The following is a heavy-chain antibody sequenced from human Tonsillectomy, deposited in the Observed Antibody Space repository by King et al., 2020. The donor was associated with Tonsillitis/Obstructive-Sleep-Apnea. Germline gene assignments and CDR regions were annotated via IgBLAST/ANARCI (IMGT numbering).Heavy chain of an antibody. CDR2: IYWDDDK. CDR3: AHSSNTIFHPVFDY. J-gene: IGHJ4*02. V-gene: IGHV2-5*02. Sequence: QLTLKESGPTLVKPTQTLTLTCTFSGFSLSASGVGVGWIRQPPGEALEWLTLIYWDDDKRYSPSLKSRLTITKDTSKNQVVLTMTNMDPVDTATYYCAHSSNTIFHPVFDYWGQGTLVTVSS. D-gene: IGHD2-2*01. CDR1: GFSLSASGVG.